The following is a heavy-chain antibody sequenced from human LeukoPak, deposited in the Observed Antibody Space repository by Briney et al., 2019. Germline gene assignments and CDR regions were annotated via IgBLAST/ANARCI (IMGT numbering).Heavy chain of an antibody. D-gene: IGHD6-19*01. V-gene: IGHV4-4*02. J-gene: IGHJ4*02. CDR3: ARGDRDGIAVAGLFFDY. CDR1: GGSISSSNW. CDR2: IYHSGST. Sequence: SETLSLTCAVSGGSISSSNWWSWVRQPPGKGLEWIGEIYHSGSTNYNPSLKSRVTVSVDRSKNQFSLKLSSVTAADTAVYYCARGDRDGIAVAGLFFDYWGQGTLVTVSS.